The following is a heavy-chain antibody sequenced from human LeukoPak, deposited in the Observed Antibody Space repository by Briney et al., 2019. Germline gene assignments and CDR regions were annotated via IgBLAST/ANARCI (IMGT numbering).Heavy chain of an antibody. J-gene: IGHJ4*02. D-gene: IGHD5-24*01. CDR3: TRVGYIDEGIDY. CDR1: GFTFSRYS. V-gene: IGHV3-7*04. Sequence: GGSLGLSCAASGFTFSRYSMNWVRQAPGRGREWVANIKQDGSKKSYVDSVKGRFTISRDNAKNSLYLQMNSLRAEDTAIYYCTRVGYIDEGIDYWGQGTLVTVSS. CDR2: IKQDGSKK.